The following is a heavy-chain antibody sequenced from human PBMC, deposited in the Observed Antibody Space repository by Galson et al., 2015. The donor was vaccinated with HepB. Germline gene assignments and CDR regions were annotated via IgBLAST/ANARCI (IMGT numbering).Heavy chain of an antibody. D-gene: IGHD3-3*01. Sequence: PALVKPTQTLTLTCTLSGFSLSTSGMCVAWIRQPPGKALEWLARIDWDDDKYYSTSLKTRLSISKDTSKTQVVLTMTNMDPGDTATYYCARMAYHGSAYRSFDYWGQGTRVTVSS. V-gene: IGHV2-70*11. CDR1: GFSLSTSGMC. J-gene: IGHJ4*02. CDR3: ARMAYHGSAYRSFDY. CDR2: IDWDDDK.